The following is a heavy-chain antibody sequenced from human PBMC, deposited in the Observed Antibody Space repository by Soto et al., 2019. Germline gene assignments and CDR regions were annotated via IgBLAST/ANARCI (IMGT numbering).Heavy chain of an antibody. J-gene: IGHJ5*02. Sequence: EVELLESGGGLVQPGGSLTLSCAASGFTFSSYAMSWVRQAPGKGLEWVSAISGSGGSTYYADSVKGRFTISRDNSKNTLYLQMNSLRAEDTAVYYCAKDLRFGTNWFDPWGQGTLVTVSS. CDR1: GFTFSSYA. D-gene: IGHD3-10*01. CDR3: AKDLRFGTNWFDP. CDR2: ISGSGGST. V-gene: IGHV3-23*01.